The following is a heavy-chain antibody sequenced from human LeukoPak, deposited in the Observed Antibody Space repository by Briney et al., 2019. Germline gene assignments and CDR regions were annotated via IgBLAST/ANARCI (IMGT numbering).Heavy chain of an antibody. J-gene: IGHJ3*02. CDR2: IYYSGST. V-gene: IGHV4-59*01. CDR1: GGSISSYY. Sequence: SETLSLTCTVSGGSISSYYWSWIRQPPGKGLEWIGYIYYSGSTNYNPSLKSRVTISVDTSKNQFSLKLSSVTAADTAVCYCATYCSSTSCYEPYDAFDIWGQGTMVTVSS. CDR3: ATYCSSTSCYEPYDAFDI. D-gene: IGHD2-2*01.